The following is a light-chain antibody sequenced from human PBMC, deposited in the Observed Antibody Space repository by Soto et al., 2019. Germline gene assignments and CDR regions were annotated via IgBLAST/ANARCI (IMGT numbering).Light chain of an antibody. CDR3: QQYNTFSLT. CDR2: DAS. J-gene: IGKJ4*01. V-gene: IGKV1-5*01. CDR1: QSITAR. Sequence: DIRLTQSPSTLSASVADRVTITCRASQSITARLAWYQQKPGKAPKLLIYDASILERGVPSRFSGSGSGTEFTLTISTLQPDDFATYYCQQYNTFSLTFGGGTRWIS.